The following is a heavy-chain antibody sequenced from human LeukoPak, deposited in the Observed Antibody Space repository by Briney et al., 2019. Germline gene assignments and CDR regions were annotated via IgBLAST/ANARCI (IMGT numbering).Heavy chain of an antibody. CDR3: ARGRVSSSTWYSTYYYFFYMDF. J-gene: IGHJ6*03. CDR1: GVSISSGSYS. CDR2: VDHTGST. D-gene: IGHD4-11*01. V-gene: IGHV4-61*03. Sequence: SETLSLTCAVSGVSISSGSYSWTWIRQPPGKGLEWIGYVDHTGSTKFNPSLNGRVSISRDTSNNFFSLRLRSVTAADTAVYFCARGRVSSSTWYSTYYYFFYMDFWGKGTTVTVSS.